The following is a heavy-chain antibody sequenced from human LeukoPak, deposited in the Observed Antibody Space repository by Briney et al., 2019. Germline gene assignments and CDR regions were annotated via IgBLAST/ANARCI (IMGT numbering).Heavy chain of an antibody. CDR2: IRRDGDVI. D-gene: IGHD2/OR15-2a*01. Sequence: GGSLRLSCSASGFTFSSFGMHWVRQAPGKGLEWVAFIRRDGDVIYYADSVKGRFTISRDNSRNMVYLQLNSLRAEDTAVYYCATNRPLDYWGQGTLVTVSS. J-gene: IGHJ4*02. V-gene: IGHV3-30*02. CDR3: ATNRPLDY. CDR1: GFTFSSFG.